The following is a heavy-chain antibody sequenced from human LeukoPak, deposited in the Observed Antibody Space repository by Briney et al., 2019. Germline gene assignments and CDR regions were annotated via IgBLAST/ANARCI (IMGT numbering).Heavy chain of an antibody. CDR2: IFYSGST. CDR3: ARDRSYGSGSLYYYYMDV. J-gene: IGHJ6*03. Sequence: SETLSLTCTVSGGSISTSNYYWGWIRQPPGKGLEWIGNIFYSGSTYYSPSLRSRVTISLDTSRNQFSLKLSSVTAADTAVYYCARDRSYGSGSLYYYYMDVWGKGTTVTISS. V-gene: IGHV4-39*07. CDR1: GGSISTSNYY. D-gene: IGHD3-10*01.